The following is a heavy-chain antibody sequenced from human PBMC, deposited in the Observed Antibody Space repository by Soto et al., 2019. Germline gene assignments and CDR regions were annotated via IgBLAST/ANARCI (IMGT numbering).Heavy chain of an antibody. Sequence: QVQLVQSGAEVKKPGASVKVSCKASGYTFTTYYIHWVRQAPGQGLEWVGVINSGGGGTNYAQKLQGRVTMPRDTSTSTVDVELTSLRSEDTAVYYCAGGNCGDDCFLDSWGQGTLVTVSS. CDR1: GYTFTTYY. J-gene: IGHJ4*02. V-gene: IGHV1-46*01. D-gene: IGHD2-21*02. CDR2: INSGGGGT. CDR3: AGGNCGDDCFLDS.